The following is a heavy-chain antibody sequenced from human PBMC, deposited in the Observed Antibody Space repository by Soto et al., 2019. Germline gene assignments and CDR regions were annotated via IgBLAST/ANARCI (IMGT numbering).Heavy chain of an antibody. J-gene: IGHJ4*02. CDR2: FDPEDGET. Sequence: GASVKVSCKVSGYTLTELSMHWVRQAPGKGLEWMGGFDPEDGETIYAQKFQGRVTMTEDTSTDTAYMELSSLRSEDTAVYYCATEPLTDVGVVIPNWVDWGQGTLVTVSS. D-gene: IGHD3-3*01. V-gene: IGHV1-24*01. CDR3: ATEPLTDVGVVIPNWVD. CDR1: GYTLTELS.